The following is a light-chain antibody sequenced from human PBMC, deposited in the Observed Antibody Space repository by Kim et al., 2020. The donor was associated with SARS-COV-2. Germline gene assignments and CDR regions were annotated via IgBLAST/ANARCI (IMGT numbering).Light chain of an antibody. Sequence: QSVLTQPPSVSGTSGQTITIACSGRSANIGTNHVCLYQQVPGMAPKLLLYADNQRPSGVPDRFSGSKSGTSVSLAIRGLRSEDEALYFCATFDDTLRGQVFGGGTQLTVL. CDR2: ADN. V-gene: IGLV1-47*02. J-gene: IGLJ3*02. CDR1: SANIGTNH. CDR3: ATFDDTLRGQV.